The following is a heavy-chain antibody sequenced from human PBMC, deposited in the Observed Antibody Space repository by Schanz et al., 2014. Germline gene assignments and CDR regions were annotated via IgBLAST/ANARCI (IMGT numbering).Heavy chain of an antibody. CDR3: ARGTPFLCDY. V-gene: IGHV3-9*01. Sequence: EVQLVESGGCLVQPGRSLRLSCAASGFTFDDHAMHWVRQVPGKGLEWVSGISWNSGNIAYADSVKGRFTISRDSARNSLYLQMSSLRAEDTAVYYCARGTPFLCDYWGQGTLVTVSS. CDR2: ISWNSGNI. CDR1: GFTFDDHA. J-gene: IGHJ4*02. D-gene: IGHD3-16*01.